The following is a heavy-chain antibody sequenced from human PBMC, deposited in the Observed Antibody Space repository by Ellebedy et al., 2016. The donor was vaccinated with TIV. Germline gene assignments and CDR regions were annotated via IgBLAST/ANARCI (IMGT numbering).Heavy chain of an antibody. J-gene: IGHJ4*02. D-gene: IGHD6-19*01. Sequence: AASVKVSCKASGYTFTRYYMHWVRQAPGQGLEWMGIINPNSGSASYAQRFQGRVTMTRDMSTSTVYMELSSLRSEDTAVYFCARALLEALPGTDHWGQGTQVTVSS. CDR2: INPNSGSA. CDR3: ARALLEALPGTDH. CDR1: GYTFTRYY. V-gene: IGHV1-46*01.